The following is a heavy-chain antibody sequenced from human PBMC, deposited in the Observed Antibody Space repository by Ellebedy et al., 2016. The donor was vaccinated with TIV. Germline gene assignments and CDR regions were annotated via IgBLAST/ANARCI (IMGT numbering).Heavy chain of an antibody. D-gene: IGHD7-27*01. CDR2: MKQDGSEE. CDR3: ARLNWGRFAFDF. V-gene: IGHV3-7*01. CDR1: GFSFSNYW. Sequence: GGSLRLSXEASGFSFSNYWMSWVRQGPGKGLEWVANMKQDGSEEFYVDSVNGRFTISRDNAKNSLYLHLSSLRPEDTAVYYCARLNWGRFAFDFWGQGTLVTVSS. J-gene: IGHJ5*01.